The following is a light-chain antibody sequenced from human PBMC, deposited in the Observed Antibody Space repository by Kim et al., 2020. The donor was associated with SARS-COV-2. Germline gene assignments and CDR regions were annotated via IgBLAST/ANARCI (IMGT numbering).Light chain of an antibody. J-gene: IGLJ2*01. CDR1: SLRSYY. CDR2: GKN. CDR3: NSRDSSGNHVV. Sequence: SSELTQDPAGSVALGQTVRITCQGDSLRSYYASWYQQKPGQAPVLVIYGKNNRPSGIPDRFSGSSSGNTASLTITGAQADDEADYYCNSRDSSGNHVVFG. V-gene: IGLV3-19*01.